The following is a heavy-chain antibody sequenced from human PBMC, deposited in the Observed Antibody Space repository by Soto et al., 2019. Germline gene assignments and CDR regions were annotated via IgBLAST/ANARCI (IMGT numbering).Heavy chain of an antibody. CDR1: GYTFTSYY. CDR3: ARDLSPSTCYYDSSGYSPGY. D-gene: IGHD3-22*01. CDR2: INPSGGST. Sequence: ASVKVSCKASGYTFTSYYMHWVRQAPGQGLEWMGIINPSGGSTSYAQKFQGRVTMTRDTSTSTVYMELSSLRSEDTAVYYCARDLSPSTCYYDSSGYSPGYWGQGTLVTVSS. J-gene: IGHJ4*02. V-gene: IGHV1-46*01.